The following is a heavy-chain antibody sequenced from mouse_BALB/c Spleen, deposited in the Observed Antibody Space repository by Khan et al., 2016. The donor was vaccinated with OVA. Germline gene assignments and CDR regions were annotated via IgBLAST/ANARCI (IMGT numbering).Heavy chain of an antibody. Sequence: QVQLQQSGAELVKAGASVKMSCKASGYTFTSYWMHWVKQRLGQGLEWFAETNPTNGRTYYNEKFKSKATLTVDKSSSKAYMLLSGPTFADSAVYYCARIKKIVATYFDYGGQGTTLTVSS. CDR2: TNPTNGRT. D-gene: IGHD1-1*01. CDR1: GYTFTSYW. CDR3: ARIKKIVATYFDY. J-gene: IGHJ2*01. V-gene: IGHV1S81*02.